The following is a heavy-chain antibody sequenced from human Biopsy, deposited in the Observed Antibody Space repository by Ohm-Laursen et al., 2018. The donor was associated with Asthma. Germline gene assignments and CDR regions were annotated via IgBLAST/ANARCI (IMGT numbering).Heavy chain of an antibody. CDR3: ARTFHFWSPYHAEHYQL. CDR2: IKHDGSEK. D-gene: IGHD3-3*02. CDR1: GFTFSSYS. Sequence: LSLTCAASGFTFSSYSMNWVRQAPGKGLEWVANIKHDGSEKNHVDSLKGRFTISRDNAKNSLYLQMNSLRAEDTAAYYCARTFHFWSPYHAEHYQLWGQGTLVTVSS. V-gene: IGHV3-7*01. J-gene: IGHJ1*01.